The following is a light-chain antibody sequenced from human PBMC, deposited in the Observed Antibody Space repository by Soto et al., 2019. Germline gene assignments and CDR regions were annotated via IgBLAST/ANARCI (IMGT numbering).Light chain of an antibody. J-gene: IGKJ1*01. Sequence: TQRTQSPLSLSASVGEKIIINCRASRDVGSDVSWYQKKTGQAPKLVIYAASNLYTGVPSRFSGRRSGTEFNLTIRSLQTEDCASYYGLQAYGDSWTFGQGTKLDIK. CDR1: RDVGSD. CDR3: LQAYGDSWT. CDR2: AAS. V-gene: IGKV1-6*01.